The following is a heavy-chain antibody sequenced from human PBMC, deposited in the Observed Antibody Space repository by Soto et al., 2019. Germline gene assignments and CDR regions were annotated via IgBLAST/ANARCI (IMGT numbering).Heavy chain of an antibody. D-gene: IGHD2-2*02. Sequence: GGSLRLSCAASGFTFSGYEMNWVRQAPGKGLEWVSYISSSVSNMYYADSVKGRITISRDNAKNSLYLQMNSLKAEDTAIYYCARGGYCRSTICYSFSAFDFGGQGTRVTVS. CDR3: ARGGYCRSTICYSFSAFDF. CDR1: GFTFSGYE. CDR2: ISSSVSNM. V-gene: IGHV3-48*03. J-gene: IGHJ3*01.